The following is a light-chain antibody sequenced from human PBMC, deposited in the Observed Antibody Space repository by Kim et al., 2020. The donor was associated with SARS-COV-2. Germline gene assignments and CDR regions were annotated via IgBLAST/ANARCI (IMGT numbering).Light chain of an antibody. Sequence: ASIGDRVTISCLANKSISSWLAWYQQKPGKAPKLLIYKTSYLESGVPSGFSGSGSGTEFTLTIASLQPDDFATYYCQQYDKDPYSFGQGTKVDIK. J-gene: IGKJ2*03. CDR2: KTS. CDR1: KSISSW. CDR3: QQYDKDPYS. V-gene: IGKV1-5*03.